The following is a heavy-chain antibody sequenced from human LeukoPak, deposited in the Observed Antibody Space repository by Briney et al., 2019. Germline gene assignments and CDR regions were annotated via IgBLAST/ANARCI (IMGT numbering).Heavy chain of an antibody. V-gene: IGHV4-59*01. CDR2: MQNSGNS. J-gene: IGHJ4*02. D-gene: IGHD5-18*01. Sequence: SETLSLTCTVSGGSISTYHWNWIRKTPGKGLEWIGFMQNSGNSNYNPSLKSRVSMFVDTSKNQISLILSSVTTADTAVYYCARDREHSYGRYFAYWGQGILVTVSS. CDR3: ARDREHSYGRYFAY. CDR1: GGSISTYH.